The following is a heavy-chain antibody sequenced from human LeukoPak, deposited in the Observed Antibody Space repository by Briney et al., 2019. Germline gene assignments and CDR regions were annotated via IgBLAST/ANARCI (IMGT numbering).Heavy chain of an antibody. CDR3: ARAGDSSGYYKY. J-gene: IGHJ4*02. Sequence: EASVKVSCQASGYTFTGYYMHWVRQAPGQGLEWMGRINPNSGGTNYAQKFQGRVTMTRDTSISTAYMELSRLRSDDTAVYYCARAGDSSGYYKYWGQGNLVTVSS. V-gene: IGHV1-2*06. CDR1: GYTFTGYY. D-gene: IGHD3-22*01. CDR2: INPNSGGT.